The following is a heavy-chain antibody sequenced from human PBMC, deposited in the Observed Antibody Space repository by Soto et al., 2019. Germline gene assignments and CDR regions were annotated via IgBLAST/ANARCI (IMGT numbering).Heavy chain of an antibody. CDR1: SGSSGRSTW. V-gene: IGHV4-4*02. CDR3: AREVVPAAHMDV. D-gene: IGHD2-2*01. J-gene: IGHJ6*03. Sequence: QGQLQESGQGLVKPWGTLSPTCPVPSGSSGRSTWWSGVRQPPGRGLEWIGEIYHSGSTNYNPSLKSRVTISVDKSKNQFSLKLSSVTAADTAVYYCAREVVPAAHMDVWGKGTTVTVSS. CDR2: IYHSGST.